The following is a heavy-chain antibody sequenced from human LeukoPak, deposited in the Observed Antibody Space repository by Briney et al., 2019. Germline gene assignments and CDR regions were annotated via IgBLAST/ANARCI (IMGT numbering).Heavy chain of an antibody. CDR1: GYTFTSYY. CDR2: INPSGGST. V-gene: IGHV1-46*01. CDR3: AGPSVAGTGFQH. J-gene: IGHJ1*01. Sequence: ASVKVSCKASGYTFTSYYMHWVRQAPGQGLEWMGIINPSGGSTSYAQKFQGRVTVTRDTSTSTVYMELSSLRSEDTAVYYCAGPSVAGTGFQHWGQGTLVTVSS. D-gene: IGHD6-19*01.